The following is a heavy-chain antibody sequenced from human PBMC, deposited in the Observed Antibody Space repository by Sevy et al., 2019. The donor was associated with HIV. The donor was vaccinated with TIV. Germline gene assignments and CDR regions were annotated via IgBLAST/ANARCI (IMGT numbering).Heavy chain of an antibody. D-gene: IGHD5-12*01. CDR3: ARGREMATILFIDY. V-gene: IGHV3-33*01. CDR1: GFTFSSYG. CDR2: IWYDGSNK. J-gene: IGHJ4*02. Sequence: GGSLRLSCAASGFTFSSYGMHWVRQAPGKGLEWVAVIWYDGSNKYYADSVKGRFTISRDNSKNTLYLQMNSLRAEDTAVYYCARGREMATILFIDYWGQGTVVTVS.